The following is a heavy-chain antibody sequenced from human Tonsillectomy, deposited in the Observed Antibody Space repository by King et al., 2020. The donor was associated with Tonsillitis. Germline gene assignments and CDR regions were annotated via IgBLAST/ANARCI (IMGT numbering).Heavy chain of an antibody. V-gene: IGHV3-53*01. D-gene: IGHD1-1*01. J-gene: IGHJ4*02. Sequence: VQLVESGGGLIHPGGSLRLSCAASGFIVSSNYMSWVRQAPGKGLEWVATIHGDGSTYYADSVKGRFTISRDNFKNALYLQMNTLRAEDTAVYYCARITTGHPDSRGQGTLVTVSS. CDR2: IHGDGST. CDR3: ARITTGHPDS. CDR1: GFIVSSNY.